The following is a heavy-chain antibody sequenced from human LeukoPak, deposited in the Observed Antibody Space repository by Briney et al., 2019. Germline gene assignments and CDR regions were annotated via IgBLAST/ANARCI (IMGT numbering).Heavy chain of an antibody. CDR3: ARAGHYDFWSGYYSKYYYYGMDV. D-gene: IGHD3-3*01. Sequence: SETLSLTCTVSGDSISSYYGSWLRQPPGKGLEWVGYIYYSGSTNYNPSLKSRVTISVDTSKNQFSLKLSSVTAADTAVYYCARAGHYDFWSGYYSKYYYYGMDVWGQGTTVTVSS. V-gene: IGHV4-59*01. CDR2: IYYSGST. J-gene: IGHJ6*02. CDR1: GDSISSYY.